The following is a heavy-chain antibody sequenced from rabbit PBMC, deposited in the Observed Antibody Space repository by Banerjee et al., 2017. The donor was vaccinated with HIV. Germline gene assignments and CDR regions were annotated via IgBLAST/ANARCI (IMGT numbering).Heavy chain of an antibody. D-gene: IGHD4-2*01. Sequence: QSLEESGGGLVKPGASLTLTCTASGVSFSSSSYMCWVRHAPGKGLEWIACIDTGSSGFTYFALWAKGRFTCSKTSPTTVTLPMTSRTAADTVIYFGARDAAGREDFNLWGQGTLVTV. CDR2: IDTGSSGFT. CDR3: ARDAAGREDFNL. CDR1: GVSFSSSSY. V-gene: IGHV1S40*01. J-gene: IGHJ4*01.